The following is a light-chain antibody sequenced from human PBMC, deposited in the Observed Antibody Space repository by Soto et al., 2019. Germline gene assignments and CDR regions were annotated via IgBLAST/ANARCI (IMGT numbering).Light chain of an antibody. J-gene: IGKJ2*01. CDR2: KAS. CDR3: QQYNSYSYT. CDR1: QSISSY. V-gene: IGKV1-5*03. Sequence: DIQMTQSPSTLSASVGDRVTIACRASQSISSYLACYQQKPGKAPNLLIYKASNLASGVPSRFTGGGSGTDFTLTINSLQPDDSATYFCQQYNSYSYTFGQGTKLEIK.